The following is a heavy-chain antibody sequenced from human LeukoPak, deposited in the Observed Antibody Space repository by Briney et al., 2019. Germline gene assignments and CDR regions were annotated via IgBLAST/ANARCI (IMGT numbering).Heavy chain of an antibody. D-gene: IGHD6-13*01. CDR1: GGSISSHY. V-gene: IGHV4-59*08. CDR3: ARMYSSSPMRWFDP. J-gene: IGHJ5*02. Sequence: SETLSLTCTVSGGSISSHYWSWIRQPPGKGLEWIGYIYYSGSTNYNPSLKSRVTISVDTSKNQFSLKLSSVTAADTAVYYCARMYSSSPMRWFDPWGQGTLVTVSS. CDR2: IYYSGST.